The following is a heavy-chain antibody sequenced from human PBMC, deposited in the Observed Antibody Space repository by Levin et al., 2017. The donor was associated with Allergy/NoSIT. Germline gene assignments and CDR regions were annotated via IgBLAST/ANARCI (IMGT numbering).Heavy chain of an antibody. CDR1: GFTFNIYT. Sequence: GGSLRLSCSASGFTFNIYTMNWVRQAPGKGLEWISFISTNSAYIFYADSVRGRFTISRDNAKGSLFLQMSSLRADDTAIYYCERGQEVWGQGTPVTVSA. J-gene: IGHJ4*02. CDR3: ERGQEV. CDR2: ISTNSAYI. V-gene: IGHV3-21*01.